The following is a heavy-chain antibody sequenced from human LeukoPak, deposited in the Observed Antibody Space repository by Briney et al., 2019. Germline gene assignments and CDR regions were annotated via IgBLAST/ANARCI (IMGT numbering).Heavy chain of an antibody. CDR1: GGSFSGYY. V-gene: IGHV4-34*01. D-gene: IGHD2-2*01. Sequence: SETLSLTCAVYGGSFSGYYWSWIRQPPGKGLEWIGEINHSGSTNYNPSLKSRVTISVDTSKNQFSLKLSSVTAADTAVYYCARICCSSTSPNNWFDPWGQGTLVTVSS. J-gene: IGHJ5*02. CDR2: INHSGST. CDR3: ARICCSSTSPNNWFDP.